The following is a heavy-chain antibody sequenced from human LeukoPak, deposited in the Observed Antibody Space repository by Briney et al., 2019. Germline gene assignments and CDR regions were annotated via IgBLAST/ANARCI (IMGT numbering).Heavy chain of an antibody. CDR3: ARDLVTVTKGFDF. Sequence: SETLSLTCAVSDDSFSSHYWTWIRQPPGKGREWIGYISYIGTTNYNPSLKSRVTISIDTSKNQFSLKLSSVTAADTAVYYCARDLVTVTKGFDFWGQGTMVSVSS. D-gene: IGHD4-17*01. V-gene: IGHV4-59*11. CDR1: DDSFSSHY. CDR2: ISYIGTT. J-gene: IGHJ3*01.